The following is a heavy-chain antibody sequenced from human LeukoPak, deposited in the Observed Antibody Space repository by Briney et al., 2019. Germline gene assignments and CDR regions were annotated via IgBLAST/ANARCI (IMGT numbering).Heavy chain of an antibody. Sequence: GSLRLSCAASGFTFSSYSMNWVRQAPGKGLEWIGYIYYSGSTNYNPSLKSRVTISVDTSKNQFSLKLSSVTAADTAVYYCARVGLYYYYGMDVWGQGTTVTVSS. J-gene: IGHJ6*02. CDR1: GFTFSSYS. CDR3: ARVGLYYYYGMDV. D-gene: IGHD2-21*01. V-gene: IGHV4-59*12. CDR2: IYYSGST.